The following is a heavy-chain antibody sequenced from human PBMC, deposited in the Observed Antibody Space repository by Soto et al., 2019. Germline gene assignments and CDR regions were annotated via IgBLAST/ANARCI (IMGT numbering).Heavy chain of an antibody. D-gene: IGHD5-12*01. CDR2: MNPNSGNT. CDR3: ARGAVDIVATIDYYYYYGMDV. CDR1: GYTFTSYD. J-gene: IGHJ6*02. Sequence: GASVKVSCKASGYTFTSYDINWVRQAIGQGLEWMGWMNPNSGNTGYAQKFQGRVTMTRSTSISTAYMELSSLRSEDTAVYYCARGAVDIVATIDYYYYYGMDVWGQGTTVTVSS. V-gene: IGHV1-8*01.